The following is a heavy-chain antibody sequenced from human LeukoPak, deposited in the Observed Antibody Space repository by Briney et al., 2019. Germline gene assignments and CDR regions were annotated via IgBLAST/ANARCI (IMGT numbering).Heavy chain of an antibody. V-gene: IGHV3-23*01. D-gene: IGHD4-17*01. CDR2: ISRSGGTT. CDR3: ARRDSLRVHYFDY. J-gene: IGHJ4*02. CDR1: GFTFSSYG. Sequence: GGSLRLSCAASGFTFSSYGMSWVRQARGKGLEWVSVISRSGGTTYYADSVKGRFTISRDNSKNTLYLQMNSLRAEDAAVYYCARRDSLRVHYFDYWGQGTLVTVSS.